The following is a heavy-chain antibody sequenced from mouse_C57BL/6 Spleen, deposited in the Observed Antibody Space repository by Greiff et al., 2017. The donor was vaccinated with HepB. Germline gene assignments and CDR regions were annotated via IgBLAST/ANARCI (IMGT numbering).Heavy chain of an antibody. CDR2: INPNNGGT. V-gene: IGHV1-26*01. Sequence: EVQLQQSGPELVKPGASVKISCKASGYTFTDYYMNWVKQSHGKSLEWIGDINPNNGGTSYNQKFKGKATLTVDKSSSTAYIELRSLTSEDSAVYYCARWGGYFDVWGTGTTVTVSS. J-gene: IGHJ1*03. CDR3: ARWGGYFDV. CDR1: GYTFTDYY.